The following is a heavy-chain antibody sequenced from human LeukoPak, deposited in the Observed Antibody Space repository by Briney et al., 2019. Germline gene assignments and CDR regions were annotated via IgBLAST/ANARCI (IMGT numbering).Heavy chain of an antibody. CDR1: GYTFTSYY. D-gene: IGHD2-8*01. Sequence: ASVKVSCKASGYTFTSYYMHWVRQAPGQGLEWMGIINPSGGSTSYAQKFQGRVTMTRDTSISTAYMELSRLRSDDTAVYYCARVGVLGHYYGMDVWGQGTTVTVSS. V-gene: IGHV1-46*01. J-gene: IGHJ6*02. CDR2: INPSGGST. CDR3: ARVGVLGHYYGMDV.